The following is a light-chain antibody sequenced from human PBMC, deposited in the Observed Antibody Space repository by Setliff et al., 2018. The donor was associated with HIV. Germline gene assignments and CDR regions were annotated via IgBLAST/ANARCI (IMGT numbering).Light chain of an antibody. V-gene: IGLV1-40*01. CDR3: QSYDSSLSGDV. Sequence: QRVTISCTGSSSNIGAGFDVHWYQQFPGTAPKLLIYSFTNRPSGVPDRFSGSKSGTSASLAIAGLQAEDEADYYCQSYDSSLSGDVFGTGTKVTVL. J-gene: IGLJ1*01. CDR2: SFT. CDR1: SSNIGAGFD.